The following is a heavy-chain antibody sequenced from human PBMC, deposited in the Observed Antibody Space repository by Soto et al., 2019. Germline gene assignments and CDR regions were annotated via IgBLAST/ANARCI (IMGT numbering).Heavy chain of an antibody. D-gene: IGHD2-2*01. V-gene: IGHV1-3*01. J-gene: IGHJ5*01. CDR1: GYTFTSYA. Sequence: ASVKVSCKASGYTFTSYAMHWVRQAPGQRLEWMGWINAGNGNTKYSQKFQCRVTITRDTSASTAYMELSSLRSEDTAVYYCARDSLGYFSIISRPANWIDSPGQATLVSVSS. CDR3: ARDSLGYFSIISRPANWIDS. CDR2: INAGNGNT.